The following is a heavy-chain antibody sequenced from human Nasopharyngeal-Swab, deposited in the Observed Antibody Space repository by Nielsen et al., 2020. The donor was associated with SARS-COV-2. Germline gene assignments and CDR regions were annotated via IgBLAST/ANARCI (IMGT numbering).Heavy chain of an antibody. Sequence: GESLKISCAASGFTFSSYGMHWVRQAPGKGLEWVAVIWYDGSNKYYADSVKGRFTISRDDSKNTLYLQMNSLRAEDTAVYYCAKPSPDYGDYGRNYWGQGTLVTVSS. CDR2: IWYDGSNK. CDR3: AKPSPDYGDYGRNY. CDR1: GFTFSSYG. V-gene: IGHV3-33*06. D-gene: IGHD4-17*01. J-gene: IGHJ4*02.